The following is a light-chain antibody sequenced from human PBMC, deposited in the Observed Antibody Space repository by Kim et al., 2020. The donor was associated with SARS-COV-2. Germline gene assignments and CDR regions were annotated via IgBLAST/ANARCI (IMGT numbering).Light chain of an antibody. Sequence: EIVMTQSPATLSVSPGERATLSCRASQTMCTNLAWYQQKPGQGPRLLISGASTRAAGIPARFSGSGSGTEFTLIISSLQSEDFAVYYCQQYREWPLSFGGGTKVDIK. CDR3: QQYREWPLS. J-gene: IGKJ4*01. CDR1: QTMCTN. V-gene: IGKV3-15*01. CDR2: GAS.